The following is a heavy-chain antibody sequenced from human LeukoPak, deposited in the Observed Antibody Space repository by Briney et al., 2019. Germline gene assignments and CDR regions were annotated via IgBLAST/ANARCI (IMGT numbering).Heavy chain of an antibody. CDR1: GFTFSTYW. CDR2: VNEDGSRT. Sequence: PGGSLRLSCAASGFTFSTYWMHWVRQAPGQGLMWVSHVNEDGSRTTYADSVKGRFTVSRDNARNTLYLQMNSLGVDDTAVYYCARGHASGWTRDAFDLWGQGTMLTVSS. CDR3: ARGHASGWTRDAFDL. V-gene: IGHV3-74*01. J-gene: IGHJ3*01. D-gene: IGHD6-19*01.